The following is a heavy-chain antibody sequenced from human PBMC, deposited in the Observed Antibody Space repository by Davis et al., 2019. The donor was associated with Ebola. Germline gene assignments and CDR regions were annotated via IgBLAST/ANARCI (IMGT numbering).Heavy chain of an antibody. CDR1: GYTFTSYY. CDR2: INPSGGST. CDR3: ARVESESRGDGNSDY. Sequence: ASVKVSCKASGYTFTSYYMHWVRQAPGQGLEWMGIINPSGGSTSYAQKFQGRVTMTRNTSISTAYMELSSLRSEDTAVYYCARVESESRGDGNSDYWGQGTLVTVSS. V-gene: IGHV1-46*01. J-gene: IGHJ4*02. D-gene: IGHD2-15*01.